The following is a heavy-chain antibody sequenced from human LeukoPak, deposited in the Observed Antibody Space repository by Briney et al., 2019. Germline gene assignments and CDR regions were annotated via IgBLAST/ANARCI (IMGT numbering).Heavy chain of an antibody. CDR3: ASRLWFGERRIDP. CDR2: INHSGST. J-gene: IGHJ5*02. Sequence: SETLSLTCAVYGGSFSGYYWNWIRQPPGKGLEWIGEINHSGSTNYNPSLKSRVTIPVDTSKNQFSLKLSSVTAADTAVYYCASRLWFGERRIDPWGQGTLVTVSS. D-gene: IGHD3-10*01. CDR1: GGSFSGYY. V-gene: IGHV4-34*01.